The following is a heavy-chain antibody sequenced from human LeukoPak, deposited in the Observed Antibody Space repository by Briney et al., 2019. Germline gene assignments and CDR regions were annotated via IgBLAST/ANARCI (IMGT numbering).Heavy chain of an antibody. CDR2: IRNTGDRT. CDR1: GFAFKDCD. CDR3: ARRAWFGENYLDY. Sequence: GGSLRLSCVTSGFAFKDCDMNWVRQAPGKGLEWVSAIRNTGDRTYYAESVKGRFSISRDNSKNTVYLEMNSLRAEDTAVYFCARRAWFGENYLDYWGQGALVTVSS. J-gene: IGHJ4*02. V-gene: IGHV3-23*01. D-gene: IGHD3-10*01.